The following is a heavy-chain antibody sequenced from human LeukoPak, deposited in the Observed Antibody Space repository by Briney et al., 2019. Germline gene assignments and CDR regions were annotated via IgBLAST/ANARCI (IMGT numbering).Heavy chain of an antibody. J-gene: IGHJ4*02. D-gene: IGHD4-17*01. Sequence: PGGSLRLSCAASGFTFSSDGMSWVRQAPGKGLEWVSYISGSSSYTDYTDSVKGRFTISRDNAKNSLYLQMNSLRAEDTAVYYCARSGAGNYGDYVDYWGQGTLVTVSS. CDR1: GFTFSSDG. CDR3: ARSGAGNYGDYVDY. CDR2: ISGSSSYT. V-gene: IGHV3-21*05.